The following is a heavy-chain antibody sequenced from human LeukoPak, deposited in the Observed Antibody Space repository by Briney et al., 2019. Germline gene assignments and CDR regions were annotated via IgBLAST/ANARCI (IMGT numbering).Heavy chain of an antibody. CDR2: IYWNDEK. V-gene: IGHV2-5*01. CDR1: GLSLSTSGVG. J-gene: IGHJ5*02. CDR3: TRRSIGSGSYVFDP. D-gene: IGHD3-10*01. Sequence: SGPTLVNPTQTLTLTCTLSGLSLSTSGVGVGWIRQPPGKALEWLALIYWNDEKRYSPSLKSRLTITKDTSKNQVVLTMTNMDPLDTGTYYCTRRSIGSGSYVFDPWGQGTLVTVSS.